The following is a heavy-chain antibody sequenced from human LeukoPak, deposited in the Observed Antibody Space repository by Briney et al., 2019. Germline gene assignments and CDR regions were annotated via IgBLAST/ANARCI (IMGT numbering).Heavy chain of an antibody. V-gene: IGHV3-48*02. J-gene: IGHJ4*02. CDR1: GFTFSSYS. D-gene: IGHD3-9*01. Sequence: GGSLRLSCSASGFTFSSYSMNWPRQAPGKGLGLVSHISPRSDIKSYADSVKGRFTISRDNAKNSPFLQMNSLRDEDTAVYYCARGHDWDFDYWGPGALVTVSS. CDR3: ARGHDWDFDY. CDR2: ISPRSDIK.